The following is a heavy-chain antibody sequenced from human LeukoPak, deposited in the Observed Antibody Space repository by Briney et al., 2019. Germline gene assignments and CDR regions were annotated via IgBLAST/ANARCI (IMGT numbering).Heavy chain of an antibody. J-gene: IGHJ3*02. CDR3: ARVAGVMGAFDI. Sequence: ASVKVSCKASGYTFTGYYMHWVRQAPGQGLEWMGWINPNSGGTNYAQKFQGSVTMTRDTSISTAYMELSRLRSDDTAVYYCARVAGVMGAFDIWGQGTMVTVSS. CDR1: GYTFTGYY. CDR2: INPNSGGT. D-gene: IGHD6-19*01. V-gene: IGHV1-2*02.